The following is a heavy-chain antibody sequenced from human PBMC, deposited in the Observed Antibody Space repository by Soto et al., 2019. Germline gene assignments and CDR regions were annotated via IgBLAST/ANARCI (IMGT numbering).Heavy chain of an antibody. V-gene: IGHV3-21*06. CDR1: GFTFSDEN. Sequence: SLRLSCSASGFTFSDENMSWVRQVPGKGLEWVSGISGGGSYIFYADSVQGRFSISRDNAKNSLFLEMNSLRVEDTAVYYCARDSDCHSTSCFFPPHVWGQGTRVTVSS. CDR2: ISGGGSYI. D-gene: IGHD2-2*01. J-gene: IGHJ6*02. CDR3: ARDSDCHSTSCFFPPHV.